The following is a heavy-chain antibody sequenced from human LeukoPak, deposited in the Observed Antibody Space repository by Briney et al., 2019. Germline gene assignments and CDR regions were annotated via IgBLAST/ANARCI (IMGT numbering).Heavy chain of an antibody. J-gene: IGHJ4*02. CDR3: ARDLIIAGGQTIDY. CDR1: GFTFSSYG. Sequence: GRSLRLSCAASGFTFSSYGMHWVRQAPGKGLEWVAVIWYDGSNKYYADSVKGRFTISRDNSKNTLYLQMNSLRAEDTAVYYCARDLIIAGGQTIDYWGQGTLVTVSS. D-gene: IGHD6-13*01. CDR2: IWYDGSNK. V-gene: IGHV3-33*01.